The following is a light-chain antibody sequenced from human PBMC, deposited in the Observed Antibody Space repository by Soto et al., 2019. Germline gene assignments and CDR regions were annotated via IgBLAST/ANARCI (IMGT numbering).Light chain of an antibody. V-gene: IGLV2-8*01. J-gene: IGLJ1*01. Sequence: QSALTQPPSASGSPGQSVTISCTGTSSYVGGYNYVSWYQQHPGKAPKLMIYEVSKRPSGVPDRFSGSKSGNTASLTVSGLQAEDEADYYCSSYAGSNIHYVFGTGTKVTVL. CDR3: SSYAGSNIHYV. CDR1: SSYVGGYNY. CDR2: EVS.